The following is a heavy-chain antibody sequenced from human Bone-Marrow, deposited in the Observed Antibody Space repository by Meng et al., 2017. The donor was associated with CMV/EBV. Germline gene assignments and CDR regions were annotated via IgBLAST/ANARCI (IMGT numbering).Heavy chain of an antibody. Sequence: ASVKVSCKSSVYTFTSYYMHWVRQAPGQGLEWMGIINPSGGSTSYAQKFQGRVTMTRDTSTSTVYMELSSLRSEDTAVYYCARVAPAARHYYYGMDVWGQGTTVTVSS. CDR2: INPSGGST. J-gene: IGHJ6*02. D-gene: IGHD2-2*01. CDR1: VYTFTSYY. V-gene: IGHV1-46*01. CDR3: ARVAPAARHYYYGMDV.